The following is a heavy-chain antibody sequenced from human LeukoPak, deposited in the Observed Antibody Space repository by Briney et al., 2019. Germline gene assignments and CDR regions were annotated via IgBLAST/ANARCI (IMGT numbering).Heavy chain of an antibody. J-gene: IGHJ4*02. CDR1: GYTFTGYY. CDR3: ARDYCGGDCFPDY. D-gene: IGHD2-21*02. Sequence: ASVKVSCKTSGYTFTGYYVHWVRQTPGQGLEWMGRINPNSGDTNYAQKFQGRVTMTRDTSISTAYMELSRLRSDDTAVYYCARDYCGGDCFPDYWGQGTLVTVSS. V-gene: IGHV1-2*06. CDR2: INPNSGDT.